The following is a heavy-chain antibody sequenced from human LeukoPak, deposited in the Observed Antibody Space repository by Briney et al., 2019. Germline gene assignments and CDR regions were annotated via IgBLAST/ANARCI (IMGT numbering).Heavy chain of an antibody. CDR2: IYHSGTT. CDR1: GGSLSNGGYS. D-gene: IGHD3-10*01. J-gene: IGHJ4*02. Sequence: PSETLSLTCAVSGGSLSNGGYSWSWIRQPPGKGLEWIGFIYHSGTTRYNPSLKSRLTFSLDKSKNQFSLKLTSMTAADTALYFCARNYYGSGAFYVHNWGQGILVTVSA. V-gene: IGHV4-30-2*01. CDR3: ARNYYGSGAFYVHN.